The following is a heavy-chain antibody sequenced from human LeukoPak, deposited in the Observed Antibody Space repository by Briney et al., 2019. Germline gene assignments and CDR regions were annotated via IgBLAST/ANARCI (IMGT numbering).Heavy chain of an antibody. D-gene: IGHD2-15*01. J-gene: IGHJ4*02. V-gene: IGHV3-23*01. CDR1: GFTFSGFA. CDR3: ARDPRWSYFDY. Sequence: PGGSLRLSCAASGFTFSGFAMSWIRQAPGKGLEWVSSISRSGESTFYADSVRGRFTISRDNSKNTLYLHMNSLRAEDTAVYYCARDPRWSYFDYWGQGTPVTVSS. CDR2: ISRSGEST.